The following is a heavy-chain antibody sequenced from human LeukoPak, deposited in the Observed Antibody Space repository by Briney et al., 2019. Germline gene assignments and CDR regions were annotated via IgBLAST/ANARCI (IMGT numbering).Heavy chain of an antibody. CDR3: AKDIIDWEGYCSGGSCYEGNY. CDR1: GFTFSSYA. Sequence: PGGSLRLSCAASGFTFSSYAMSWVRQAPGKGLEWVSAISGSGGSTYYADSVKGRFTISRDNSKNTLYLQMNSLRAEDTAVYYCAKDIIDWEGYCSGGSCYEGNYWGQGTLVTVSS. D-gene: IGHD2-15*01. V-gene: IGHV3-23*01. CDR2: ISGSGGST. J-gene: IGHJ4*02.